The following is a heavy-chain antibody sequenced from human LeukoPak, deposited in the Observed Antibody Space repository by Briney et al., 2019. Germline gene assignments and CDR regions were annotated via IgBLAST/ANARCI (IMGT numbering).Heavy chain of an antibody. J-gene: IGHJ4*02. CDR2: IYYSGST. D-gene: IGHD2-15*01. CDR3: ARGVVAAPQTVDY. V-gene: IGHV4-59*01. Sequence: PSETLSLTCTVSGGSISSYYWSWIRQPPGKGLEWIGYIYYSGSTNYNPSLKRRVTISVDTSKNQFSLKLNSVSAADTAVYYCARGVVAAPQTVDYWGQGTLVTVSS. CDR1: GGSISSYY.